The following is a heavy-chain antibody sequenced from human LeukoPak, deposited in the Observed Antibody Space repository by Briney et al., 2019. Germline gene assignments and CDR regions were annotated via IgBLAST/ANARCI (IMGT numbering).Heavy chain of an antibody. J-gene: IGHJ4*02. CDR3: ARTSYSSGWYGDFDY. CDR2: MNPDSGNT. V-gene: IGHV1-8*01. D-gene: IGHD6-19*01. Sequence: ASVKVSCKASGYTFTSYDINCVRQATGQGLEWMGWMNPDSGNTAYAQKFQGRVTMTRNTSISTAYMELSSLRSEDTAVYYCARTSYSSGWYGDFDYWGQGTLVTVSS. CDR1: GYTFTSYD.